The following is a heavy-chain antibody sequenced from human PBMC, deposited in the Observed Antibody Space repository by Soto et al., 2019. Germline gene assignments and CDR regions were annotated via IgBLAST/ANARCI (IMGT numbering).Heavy chain of an antibody. CDR3: ARASGLYYDFWSQTPPTAYYGMDV. J-gene: IGHJ6*02. V-gene: IGHV3-21*01. CDR1: GFTFSSYS. CDR2: ISSSSSYI. Sequence: PGGSLRLSCAASGFTFSSYSMNWVRQAPGKGLEWVSSISSSSSYIYYADSVKGRFTISRDNAKNSLYLQMNSLRAEDTAVYYCARASGLYYDFWSQTPPTAYYGMDVWGQGTTVTVSS. D-gene: IGHD3-3*01.